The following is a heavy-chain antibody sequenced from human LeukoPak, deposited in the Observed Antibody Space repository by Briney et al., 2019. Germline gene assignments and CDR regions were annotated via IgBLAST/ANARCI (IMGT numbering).Heavy chain of an antibody. CDR3: VGGEPDCAGDCPYWYLDL. CDR1: GFTFSTSA. Sequence: GGSLRLSCAASGFTFSTSAMHWVRQAPGKGLEYVSAISGNGGRTYYANSVKGRFTISRDNSKNTVFLQMGSLRTEDMAVYYCVGGEPDCAGDCPYWYLDLWGRGTLVTVSS. J-gene: IGHJ2*01. CDR2: ISGNGGRT. V-gene: IGHV3-64*01. D-gene: IGHD2-21*02.